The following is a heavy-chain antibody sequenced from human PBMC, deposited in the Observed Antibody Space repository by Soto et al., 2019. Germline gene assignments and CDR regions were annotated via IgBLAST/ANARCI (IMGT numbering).Heavy chain of an antibody. CDR2: INHSGST. J-gene: IGHJ4*02. CDR3: PRGLMVVVVADPSPFDY. Sequence: QVQLQQWGAGLLKPSETLSLTCAVYGGSFSGYYWSWIRQPPGKGLEWIGEINHSGSTNYNPSLKSRVTISVNTSKTQFPLNRISVTAADTAVYYWPRGLMVVVVADPSPFDYWGQGTRSTVSS. V-gene: IGHV4-34*01. D-gene: IGHD2-15*01. CDR1: GGSFSGYY.